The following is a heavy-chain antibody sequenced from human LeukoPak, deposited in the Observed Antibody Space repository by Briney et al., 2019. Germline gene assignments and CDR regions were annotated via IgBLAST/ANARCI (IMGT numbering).Heavy chain of an antibody. Sequence: ASVKVSCKASGGTFSNYAISWLRQAPGQGLEWMGWINPNSGGTNYAQKFQGRVTMTRDTSISTAYMELSRLRSDDTAVYYCAKSRRYCSSTSCQKGYLFDYWGQGTLVTVSS. V-gene: IGHV1-2*02. D-gene: IGHD2-2*01. CDR2: INPNSGGT. J-gene: IGHJ4*02. CDR1: GGTFSNYA. CDR3: AKSRRYCSSTSCQKGYLFDY.